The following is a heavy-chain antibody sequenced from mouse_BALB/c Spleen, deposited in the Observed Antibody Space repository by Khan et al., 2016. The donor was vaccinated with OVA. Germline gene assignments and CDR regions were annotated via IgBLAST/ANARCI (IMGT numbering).Heavy chain of an antibody. V-gene: IGHV1S81*02. CDR2: INPSNGGT. Sequence: QVQLQQSGAELVKPGASVRLSCKASGYTFTSYYIYWVKQRPGQGLQWIGEINPSNGGTNFNEKFKSKAALTVDKSSSTAYMQLSSLTSEDSAVYYCTRSGYGTFAYWGQGTLVTVS. CDR1: GYTFTSYY. J-gene: IGHJ3*01. CDR3: TRSGYGTFAY. D-gene: IGHD2-1*01.